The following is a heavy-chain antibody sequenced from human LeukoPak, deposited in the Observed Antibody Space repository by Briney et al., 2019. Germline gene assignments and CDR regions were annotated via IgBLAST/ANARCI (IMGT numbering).Heavy chain of an antibody. CDR1: GYTFTSYD. CDR3: ARVQYGSGSPAGGCYYYHYMDV. J-gene: IGHJ6*03. D-gene: IGHD3-10*01. Sequence: ASVKVSCKASGYTFTSYDINWVRQATGQGLEWMGWMNPNSGNTGYAQKFQGRVTMTRNTSISTAYMELSSLRSEDTAVYYCARVQYGSGSPAGGCYYYHYMDVWGKGTTVTVSS. V-gene: IGHV1-8*01. CDR2: MNPNSGNT.